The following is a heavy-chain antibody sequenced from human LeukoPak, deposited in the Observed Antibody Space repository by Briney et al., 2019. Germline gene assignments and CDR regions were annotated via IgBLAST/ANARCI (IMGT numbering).Heavy chain of an antibody. D-gene: IGHD5-24*01. Sequence: ASVKGSCKASVYTFTSYGISWVGQAPGQGLEWMEWISAYNGNTNYAQKLQGRVTMTTDTSTSTAYMELRSLRSEDTAVYYCARVQGYKRGVHAFDIWGQGTMVTVSS. CDR1: VYTFTSYG. J-gene: IGHJ3*02. V-gene: IGHV1-18*01. CDR3: ARVQGYKRGVHAFDI. CDR2: ISAYNGNT.